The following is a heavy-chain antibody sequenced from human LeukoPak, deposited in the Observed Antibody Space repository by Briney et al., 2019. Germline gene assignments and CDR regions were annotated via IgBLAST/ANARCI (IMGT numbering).Heavy chain of an antibody. D-gene: IGHD3-3*01. Sequence: SVKVSCKASGYTFTSYGISWVRQAPGQGLEWMGGIIPIFGTANYAQKFQGRVTITADESTSTAYMELSSLRSEDTAVYYCARLPRRDFWSGYYRTHNWFDPWGQGTLVTVSS. CDR3: ARLPRRDFWSGYYRTHNWFDP. J-gene: IGHJ5*02. V-gene: IGHV1-69*13. CDR2: IIPIFGTA. CDR1: GYTFTSYG.